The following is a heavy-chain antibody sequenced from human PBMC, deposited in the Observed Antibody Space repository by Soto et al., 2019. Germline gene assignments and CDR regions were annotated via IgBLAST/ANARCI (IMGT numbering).Heavy chain of an antibody. CDR3: ARDLDSSSHYGMDV. CDR1: GFTFSSYA. J-gene: IGHJ6*02. CDR2: ISYDGSNK. Sequence: QVQLVESGGGVVQPGRSLRLSCAASGFTFSSYAMHWVRQAPGKGLEWVAVISYDGSNKYYADSVKGRFTISRDNSKNTLYLQMNSLRAEDTAVCYWARDLDSSSHYGMDVWGQGTTVTVSS. V-gene: IGHV3-30-3*01. D-gene: IGHD6-6*01.